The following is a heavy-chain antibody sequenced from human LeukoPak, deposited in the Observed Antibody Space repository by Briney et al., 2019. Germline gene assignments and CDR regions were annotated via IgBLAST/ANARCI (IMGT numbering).Heavy chain of an antibody. CDR1: GVSISRSAYY. Sequence: SETLSLTCTVSGVSISRSAYYWGWIRQPPGQGLEWIGEVSLAGQTNYNPSLNGRVTMSLDESTNQVSLKLTSVTAADTAFYYCSRESGAFCPFGYWGQGTLVIVPS. D-gene: IGHD1-26*01. CDR2: VSLAGQT. J-gene: IGHJ4*02. V-gene: IGHV4-61*05. CDR3: SRESGAFCPFGY.